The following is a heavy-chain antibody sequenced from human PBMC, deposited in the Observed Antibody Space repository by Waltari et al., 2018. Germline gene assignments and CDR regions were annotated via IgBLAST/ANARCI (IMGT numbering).Heavy chain of an antibody. CDR1: GFTFSYHA. V-gene: IGHV3-30*07. CDR3: ARDGPLQIQSWYSFDY. J-gene: IGHJ4*02. CDR2: ISYDGSDE. Sequence: QVQLVESGGGVVHPGRSLRLACDASGFTFSYHALPWVRQAPGKGLEWVACISYDGSDEYYADSVRGRFTISRDDSKDTVNLQMNSLRPEDTAVYYCARDGPLQIQSWYSFDYWGQGTLVTVSS. D-gene: IGHD5-18*01.